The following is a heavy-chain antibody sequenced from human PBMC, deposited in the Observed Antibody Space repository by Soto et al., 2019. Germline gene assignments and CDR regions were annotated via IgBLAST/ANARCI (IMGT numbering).Heavy chain of an antibody. J-gene: IGHJ4*02. D-gene: IGHD2-15*01. V-gene: IGHV3-74*01. Sequence: GGSPRLSCAASGFTFSTYWMHWVRQAPGKELVWISHIKSDGSTTNYADSVKGRFTISRDNAKNTLYLQMNSLRAEDTAVYYCTRGSGGQPPYFNYWGQGALVTVSS. CDR2: IKSDGSTT. CDR3: TRGSGGQPPYFNY. CDR1: GFTFSTYW.